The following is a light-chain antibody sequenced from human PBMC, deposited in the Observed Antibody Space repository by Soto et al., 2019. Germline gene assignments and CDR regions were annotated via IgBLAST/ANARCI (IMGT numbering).Light chain of an antibody. Sequence: IQLTQSPSSLSASVGDRVTITCRASQGIGNFLAWYQQKPGDVPKLLIYAASTVQSGGPSRFSGSGSGTDFTLTISSLQPEDVATYFCHRYNSVPLTFGGGTKVDIK. CDR1: QGIGNF. CDR2: AAS. CDR3: HRYNSVPLT. V-gene: IGKV1-27*01. J-gene: IGKJ4*01.